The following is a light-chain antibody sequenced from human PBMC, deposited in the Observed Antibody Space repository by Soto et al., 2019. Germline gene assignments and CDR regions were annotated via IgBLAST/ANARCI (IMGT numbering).Light chain of an antibody. V-gene: IGKV1-39*01. J-gene: IGKJ1*01. CDR3: QQWYSSAWT. CDR2: AAS. Sequence: DIQMTQSPSSLSASVGDRVTITCRASQTITNYLNWYQQKPGKAPKLLIYAASTLLSGVPSRFTGGGSGTHLARTVDSLEAEDFATCCCQQWYSSAWTFC. CDR1: QTITNY.